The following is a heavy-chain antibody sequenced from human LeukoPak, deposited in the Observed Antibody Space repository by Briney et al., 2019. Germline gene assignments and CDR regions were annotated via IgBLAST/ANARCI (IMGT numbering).Heavy chain of an antibody. V-gene: IGHV1-8*01. Sequence: GASVKVSCKASGYTFTSYDFNWVRQATGQGLEWMGWMNPNSGNTGYAQKFQGRVIMTRDTSISTAYMELSSLRSEDTALYYCARGKAMVRGVMGSWFDPWGQGTLVTVSS. CDR2: MNPNSGNT. CDR3: ARGKAMVRGVMGSWFDP. CDR1: GYTFTSYD. D-gene: IGHD3-10*01. J-gene: IGHJ5*02.